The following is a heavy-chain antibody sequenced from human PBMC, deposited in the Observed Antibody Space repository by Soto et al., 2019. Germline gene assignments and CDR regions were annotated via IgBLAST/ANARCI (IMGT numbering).Heavy chain of an antibody. CDR3: ARGERAIDYYYYYMDV. CDR1: GYTFTSYD. Sequence: ASVKVSCKASGYTFTSYDINWVRQATGQGLEWMGWMNPNGGNTGYAQKFQGRVTISVDTSKNQFSLKLSSVTAADTAVYYCARGERAIDYYYYYMDVWGKGTTVTVSS. V-gene: IGHV1-8*01. J-gene: IGHJ6*03. D-gene: IGHD1-1*01. CDR2: MNPNGGNT.